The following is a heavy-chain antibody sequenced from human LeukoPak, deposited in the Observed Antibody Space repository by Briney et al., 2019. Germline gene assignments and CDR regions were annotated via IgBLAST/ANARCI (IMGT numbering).Heavy chain of an antibody. J-gene: IGHJ3*02. CDR2: IIPIFGTA. D-gene: IGHD3-3*01. Sequence: ISXVRQAPGQGLEWVGRIIPIFGTANYAQKFQGRVTITTEESTSTADKELSSLRSEDTAVYYCARPSITIFGVDPGAFDIWGQGTMVTVSS. CDR3: ARPSITIFGVDPGAFDI. V-gene: IGHV1-69*05.